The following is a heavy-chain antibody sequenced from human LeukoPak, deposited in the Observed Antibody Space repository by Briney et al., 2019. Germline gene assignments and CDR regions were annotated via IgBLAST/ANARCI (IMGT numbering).Heavy chain of an antibody. CDR3: AKDGPDSYNLRLISPLGD. CDR1: GFTFDDYA. V-gene: IGHV3-9*01. D-gene: IGHD5-24*01. J-gene: IGHJ4*02. CDR2: ISWNSGSI. Sequence: GGSLRLSCAASGFTFDDYAMHWVRQAPGKGLEWVSGISWNSGSIGYADSVKGRFTISRDNAKNSLYLQMNSLRAEDTALYYCAKDGPDSYNLRLISPLGDWGQGTLVTVSS.